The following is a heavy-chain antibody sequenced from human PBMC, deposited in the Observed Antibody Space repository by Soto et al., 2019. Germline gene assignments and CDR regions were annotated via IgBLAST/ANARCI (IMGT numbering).Heavy chain of an antibody. Sequence: GASVKVSCKASGYTFTSYYIHWVRQAPGQGLEWVGIFNPSGDYTSYPQKFQGRLTLTRDTSTSTVYMELSSLRYEDAAMYYCAPAQFDYWGQGTLVTVSS. V-gene: IGHV1-46*01. D-gene: IGHD6-25*01. CDR1: GYTFTSYY. CDR3: APAQFDY. J-gene: IGHJ4*02. CDR2: FNPSGDYT.